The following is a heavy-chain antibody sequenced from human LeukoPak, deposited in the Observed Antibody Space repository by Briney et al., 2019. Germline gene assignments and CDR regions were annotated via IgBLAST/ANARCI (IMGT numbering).Heavy chain of an antibody. J-gene: IGHJ4*02. Sequence: GGSLRLSCAASGFTFSSYGMHWVRQAPGKGLEWVAVIWYDGSNKYYADSVKGRFTISRDNSKNTLFLQMNSLRSEDTAVYYCAINLLEMATTKGLDYWGQGTLVTVSS. D-gene: IGHD5-24*01. V-gene: IGHV3-30*02. CDR2: IWYDGSNK. CDR1: GFTFSSYG. CDR3: AINLLEMATTKGLDY.